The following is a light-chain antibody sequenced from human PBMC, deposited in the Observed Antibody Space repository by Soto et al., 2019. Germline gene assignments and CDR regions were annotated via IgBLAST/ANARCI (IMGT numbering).Light chain of an antibody. CDR1: QSVSSSY. CDR2: GAS. Sequence: EIVLTQSPGTLSLSPGERATLSCRASQSVSSSYLAWYQQKPGQAPRLLIYGASSRATGIPDRFSGSGSATDFTLTISRLEPEDFELYYCQHYGRSPITFGQGTRLEIK. CDR3: QHYGRSPIT. J-gene: IGKJ5*01. V-gene: IGKV3-20*01.